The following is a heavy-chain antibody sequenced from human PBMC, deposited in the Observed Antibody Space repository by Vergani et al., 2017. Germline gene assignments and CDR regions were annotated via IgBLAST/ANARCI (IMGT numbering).Heavy chain of an antibody. CDR1: GFTFSSYW. CDR2: IKQDGSEK. Sequence: EVQLVESGGGLVQPGGSLRLSCAASGFTFSSYWMSWVRQAPGKGLEWVANIKQDGSEKYYVDSVKGRFTISRDNAKNSLYLQMNSLRAEDTAVYYCASDGLTTVTPGAFDIWGQGTMVTVSS. J-gene: IGHJ3*02. V-gene: IGHV3-7*01. CDR3: ASDGLTTVTPGAFDI. D-gene: IGHD4-17*01.